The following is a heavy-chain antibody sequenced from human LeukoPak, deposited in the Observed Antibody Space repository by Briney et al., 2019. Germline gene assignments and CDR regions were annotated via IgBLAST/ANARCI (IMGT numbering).Heavy chain of an antibody. J-gene: IGHJ4*02. CDR1: GFTFNTFA. CDR3: AGYSSGFVYYFDY. CDR2: IKGSSDNT. D-gene: IGHD6-19*01. Sequence: PGGSLRLSCAASGFTFNTFAMSWVRQAPGKGLEWVSSIKGSSDNTYYADSVKGRFTISRDNSKNTLYLQMNSPRAEDTAVYYCAGYSSGFVYYFDYWGQGTLVTVSS. V-gene: IGHV3-23*01.